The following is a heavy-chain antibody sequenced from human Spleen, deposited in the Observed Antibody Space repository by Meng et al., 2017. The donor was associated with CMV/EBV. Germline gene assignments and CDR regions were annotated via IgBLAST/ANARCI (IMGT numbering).Heavy chain of an antibody. Sequence: GESLKISCAASGFTFSNYRMNWVRQAPGKGLEWVSSISSSSTYIYYADSVKGRFTISRDNAKNSLFLQMNSLRADGTAVYYCARALRFGVVLSWGQGTLVTVSS. CDR1: GFTFSNYR. CDR3: ARALRFGVVLS. D-gene: IGHD3-3*01. J-gene: IGHJ5*02. CDR2: ISSSSTYI. V-gene: IGHV3-21*01.